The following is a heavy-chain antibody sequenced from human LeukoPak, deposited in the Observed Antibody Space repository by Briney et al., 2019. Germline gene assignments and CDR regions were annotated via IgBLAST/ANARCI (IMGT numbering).Heavy chain of an antibody. CDR3: ARQYSSSWYVGYYYYYYMDV. J-gene: IGHJ6*03. Sequence: SQTLSLTCAVSGGSISSGGYSWSWIRQPPGKGLEWIGYIYHSGSTYYNPSLKSRVTISVDRSKNQFSLKLSSVTAADTAVYYCARQYSSSWYVGYYYYYYMDVWGKGTTVTVSS. CDR2: IYHSGST. V-gene: IGHV4-30-2*01. D-gene: IGHD6-13*01. CDR1: GGSISSGGYS.